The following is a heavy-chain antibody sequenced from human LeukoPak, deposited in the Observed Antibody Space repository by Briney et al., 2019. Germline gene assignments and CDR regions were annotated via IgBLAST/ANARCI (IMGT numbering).Heavy chain of an antibody. V-gene: IGHV1-2*02. CDR3: ARELVRGVIGWFDP. CDR2: INPNSGGT. Sequence: GASVKVSCKASGYTFTGYYMHWVRQAPGQGLEWMGWINPNSGGTNYAQKFQGRVTMTRDTSISTAYMELSRLRSDDTAVYYCARELVRGVIGWFDPWGQGTLVTVSS. D-gene: IGHD3-10*01. CDR1: GYTFTGYY. J-gene: IGHJ5*02.